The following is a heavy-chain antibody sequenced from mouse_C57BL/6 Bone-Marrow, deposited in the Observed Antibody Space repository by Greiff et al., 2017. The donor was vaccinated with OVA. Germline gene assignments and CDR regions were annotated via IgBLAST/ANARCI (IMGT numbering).Heavy chain of an antibody. V-gene: IGHV1-55*01. CDR3: AGVPGAY. Sequence: QVQLQQPGAELLKPGASVKMSCKASGYTFTSYWITWVKPRPGQGLEWIGDIYPGSGSTNYNEKFKSKATLTVDTSSSTAYMQLSSLTSEDSAVYYCAGVPGAYWGQGTLVTVSA. CDR2: IYPGSGST. D-gene: IGHD2-14*01. CDR1: GYTFTSYW. J-gene: IGHJ3*01.